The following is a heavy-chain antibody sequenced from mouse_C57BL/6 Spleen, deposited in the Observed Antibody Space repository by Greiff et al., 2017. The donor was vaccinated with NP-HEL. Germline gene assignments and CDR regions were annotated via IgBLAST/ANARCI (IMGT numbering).Heavy chain of an antibody. Sequence: QVQLKQPGAELVKPGASVKLSCKASGYTFTSYWMQWVKQRPGQGLEWIGEIDPSDSYTNYNQKFKGKATLTVDTSSSTAYMQLRSLTSEDSAVYYCARVEAQATAMDYWGQGTSVTVSS. D-gene: IGHD3-2*02. CDR3: ARVEAQATAMDY. V-gene: IGHV1-50*01. J-gene: IGHJ4*01. CDR1: GYTFTSYW. CDR2: IDPSDSYT.